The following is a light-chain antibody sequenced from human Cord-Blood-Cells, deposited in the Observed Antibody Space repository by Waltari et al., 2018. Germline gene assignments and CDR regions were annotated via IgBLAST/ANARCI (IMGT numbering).Light chain of an antibody. V-gene: IGLV2-14*01. CDR1: SSDVGGYNH. CDR2: CVS. J-gene: IGLJ2*01. CDR3: SSYTSSSTVV. Sequence: QSALTQPASVSGSPGPAITISCTGTSSDVGGYNHVPWYQQHPGKAPKLMISCVSNRPSGVSNRFSGSKAGNTASLTISGLQAEDEADYYCSSYTSSSTVVFGGGTKLTVL.